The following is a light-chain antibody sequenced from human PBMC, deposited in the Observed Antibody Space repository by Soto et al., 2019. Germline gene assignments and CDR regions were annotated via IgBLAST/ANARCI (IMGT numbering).Light chain of an antibody. Sequence: ETVMTQSQATLSVSPGERATLSCRASQTVSTNLAWYQQKPGQAPRLLIYSASTRATGIPARFSGSGSGTEFTLTISSLQSEDFAVYFCQQYNNWPPITFGQGTRLEIK. J-gene: IGKJ5*01. CDR1: QTVSTN. CDR3: QQYNNWPPIT. V-gene: IGKV3-15*01. CDR2: SAS.